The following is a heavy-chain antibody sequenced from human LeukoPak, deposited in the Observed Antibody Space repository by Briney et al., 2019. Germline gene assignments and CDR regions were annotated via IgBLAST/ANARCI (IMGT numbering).Heavy chain of an antibody. V-gene: IGHV4-30-2*01. CDR1: GGSISSGGYY. CDR3: ARGLGGTYEGQHLSYSYYYYMDA. D-gene: IGHD3-16*01. CDR2: IYHGGVT. J-gene: IGHJ6*03. Sequence: PSQTLSLTCTVSGGSISSGGYYWNWIRQPPGKGLEWIGCIYHGGVTHYNPSLKSRVTMSVDRSKNQFSLKLSSVTAADTAVYYCARGLGGTYEGQHLSYSYYYYMDAWGKGTTVTVSS.